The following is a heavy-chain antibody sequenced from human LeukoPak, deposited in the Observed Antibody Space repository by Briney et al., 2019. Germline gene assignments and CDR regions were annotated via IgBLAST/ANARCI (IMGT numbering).Heavy chain of an antibody. Sequence: ASVKVSCKVSGYTFTKYAMNWVRQAPGQGLEWMGLINPGGGNTNYAQNFQGRLTMTRDTSTTTVYMELSSLRSEDTAIYYCARIRDGYNDAYDIWGQGTVVTVPS. CDR3: ARIRDGYNDAYDI. CDR2: INPGGGNT. V-gene: IGHV1-46*01. D-gene: IGHD5-24*01. CDR1: GYTFTKYA. J-gene: IGHJ3*02.